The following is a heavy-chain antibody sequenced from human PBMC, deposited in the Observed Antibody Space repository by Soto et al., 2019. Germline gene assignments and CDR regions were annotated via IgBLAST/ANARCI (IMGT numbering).Heavy chain of an antibody. D-gene: IGHD3-3*01. V-gene: IGHV6-1*01. J-gene: IGHJ2*01. CDR2: TYYRSKWYN. CDR3: ARPASPYDFWSGLAQEYWYFDL. Sequence: LSLTCAISGDSVSSNSAAWNWIRQSPSRGLEWLGRTYYRSKWYNDYAVSVKSRITINPDTSKNQFSLQLNSVTPEDTAVYYCARPASPYDFWSGLAQEYWYFDLWGRGTLVTVSS. CDR1: GDSVSSNSAA.